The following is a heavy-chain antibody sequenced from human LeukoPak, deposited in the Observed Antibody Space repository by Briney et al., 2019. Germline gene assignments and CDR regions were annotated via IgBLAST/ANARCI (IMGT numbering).Heavy chain of an antibody. Sequence: PGGSLRLSCAASGFTVSTNYMSWVRQAPGKWLDWVSFIYSDGTTYYAASVKGRFTISRDNSKNTLYLQMNSLSAEDTAVYYCARDVTYYYDSSAAGFDSWGQGTLVTVSS. D-gene: IGHD3-22*01. CDR3: ARDVTYYYDSSAAGFDS. V-gene: IGHV3-53*01. CDR1: GFTVSTNY. CDR2: IYSDGTT. J-gene: IGHJ4*02.